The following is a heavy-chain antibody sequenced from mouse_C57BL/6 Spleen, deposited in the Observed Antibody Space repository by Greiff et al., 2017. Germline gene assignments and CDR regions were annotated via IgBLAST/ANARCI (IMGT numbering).Heavy chain of an antibody. CDR1: GYTFTDYE. J-gene: IGHJ2*01. CDR3: TRSYYYGSYY. V-gene: IGHV1-15*01. D-gene: IGHD1-1*01. Sequence: VQLQQSGAELVRPGASVTLSCKASGYTFTDYEMHWVKQTPVHGLEWIGAIDPETGGTAYNQKFKGKAILTADKSSSTAYMELRSLTSEDSAVYYCTRSYYYGSYYWGQGTTLTVSS. CDR2: IDPETGGT.